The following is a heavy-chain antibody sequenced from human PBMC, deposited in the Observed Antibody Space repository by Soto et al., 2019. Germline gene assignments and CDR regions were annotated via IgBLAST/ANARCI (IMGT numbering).Heavy chain of an antibody. Sequence: ASVKVSCKASGYTFTSYAMHWVRQAPGQRLEWMGWINAGNGNTKYSQKFQGRVTITRDTSASTAYMELSSLRSEDTAVYYCARDLANRNRGIFVYYYYYGMDVWGQGTTVTVSS. CDR3: ARDLANRNRGIFVYYYYYGMDV. CDR1: GYTFTSYA. CDR2: INAGNGNT. V-gene: IGHV1-3*01. D-gene: IGHD3-3*01. J-gene: IGHJ6*02.